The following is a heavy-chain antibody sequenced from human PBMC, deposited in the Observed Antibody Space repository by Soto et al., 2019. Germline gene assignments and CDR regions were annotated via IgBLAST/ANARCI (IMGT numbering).Heavy chain of an antibody. D-gene: IGHD6-19*01. J-gene: IGHJ5*02. V-gene: IGHV1-18*01. CDR1: GYSFRRYG. CDR3: GRGGKTVAVAP. Sequence: ASVRGSCKASGYSFRRYGISWLRQAPGQGLEWMGWISTYNGDTNYAQNLQGRVTMTTDRSTNTAYMELRSLRSDDTAVYYCGRGGKTVAVAPWRQGTLVTVSS. CDR2: ISTYNGDT.